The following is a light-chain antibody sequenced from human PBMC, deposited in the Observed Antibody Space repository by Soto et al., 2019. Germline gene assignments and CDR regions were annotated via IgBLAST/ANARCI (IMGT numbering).Light chain of an antibody. V-gene: IGKV1-5*03. CDR1: QSISTW. Sequence: DIQMTQSPSTLSASVGDRVTITCRASQSISTWLAWYHHKPVKAPKLLIYKTSNLETGVPSRFSGSGSGTEFTLTISSLEPDDFATYYCQQYNRYWTFGLGTKVEMK. CDR2: KTS. J-gene: IGKJ1*01. CDR3: QQYNRYWT.